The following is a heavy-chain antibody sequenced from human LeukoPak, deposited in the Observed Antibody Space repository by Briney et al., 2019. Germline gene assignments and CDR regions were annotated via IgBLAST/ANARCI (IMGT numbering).Heavy chain of an antibody. Sequence: SETLSLTCAVYGGSFSGYYWSWIRQPPGKGLEWIGYIYYSGSTNYNPSLKSRVTISVDTSKNQFSLKLSSVTAADTAVYYCARGGAYYYYYMDVWGKGTTVTVSS. CDR1: GGSFSGYY. CDR3: ARGGAYYYYYMDV. V-gene: IGHV4-59*01. J-gene: IGHJ6*03. CDR2: IYYSGST.